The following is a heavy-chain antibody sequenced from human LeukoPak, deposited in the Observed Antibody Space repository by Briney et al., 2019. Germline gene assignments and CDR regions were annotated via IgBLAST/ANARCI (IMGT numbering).Heavy chain of an antibody. CDR2: INPNSGGT. Sequence: ASVKASCKASGYTFTGYYMHWVRQAPGQGLEWMGWINPNSGGTNYAQKFQGRVTMTRDTSISTAYMELSRLRSDDTAVYYCARDTGGYEGFDYWGQGTLVTVSS. D-gene: IGHD1-1*01. V-gene: IGHV1-2*02. CDR1: GYTFTGYY. CDR3: ARDTGGYEGFDY. J-gene: IGHJ4*02.